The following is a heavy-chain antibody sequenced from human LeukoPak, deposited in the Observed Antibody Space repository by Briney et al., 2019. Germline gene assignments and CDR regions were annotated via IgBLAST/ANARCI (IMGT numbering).Heavy chain of an antibody. CDR3: TTLYSSSWFEPYFDY. J-gene: IGHJ4*02. Sequence: GGSLRLSCAASGFTFSNAWMSWVRQAPGKGLEWFGRIKSKTDGGTTDYAAPVKGRFTISRDDSKNTLYLQMNSLKTEDTAVYYCTTLYSSSWFEPYFDYWGQGTLVTVSS. D-gene: IGHD6-13*01. CDR2: IKSKTDGGTT. V-gene: IGHV3-15*01. CDR1: GFTFSNAW.